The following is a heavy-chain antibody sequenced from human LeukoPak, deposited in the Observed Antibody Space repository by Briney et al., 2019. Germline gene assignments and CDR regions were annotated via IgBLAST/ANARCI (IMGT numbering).Heavy chain of an antibody. D-gene: IGHD3-10*01. J-gene: IGHJ4*02. CDR3: ARVPRGMRGATPFFDS. V-gene: IGHV4-59*01. Sequence: SETLSLTCSVSGGSIINFYWSWIRQTPGKGLAWIGFVFYNGSTNYNPSLKGRVIISVDTSKTQFSVRLASVSAADTRAYHCARVPRGMRGATPFFDSWGQGTLVTVSS. CDR2: VFYNGST. CDR1: GGSIINFY.